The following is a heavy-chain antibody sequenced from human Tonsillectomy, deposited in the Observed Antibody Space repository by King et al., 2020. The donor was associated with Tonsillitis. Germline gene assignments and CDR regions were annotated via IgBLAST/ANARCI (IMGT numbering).Heavy chain of an antibody. J-gene: IGHJ3*02. CDR3: AREISGSPTYGSAFDI. CDR1: DNSISSSSHY. V-gene: IGHV4-61*02. D-gene: IGHD1-26*01. Sequence: VQLQESGPGLVKPSQTLSLICTVSDNSISSSSHYWSWIRQPAGKELEWIGRIYTSGSSNYNPSLNSRVTISVGTSKNQLSLILSSVTAADTAVYYCAREISGSPTYGSAFDIWGQGTMVTVS. CDR2: IYTSGSS.